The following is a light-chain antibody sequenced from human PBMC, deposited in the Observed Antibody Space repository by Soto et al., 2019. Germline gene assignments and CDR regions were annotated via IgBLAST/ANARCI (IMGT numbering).Light chain of an antibody. V-gene: IGLV2-14*01. J-gene: IGLJ1*01. CDR3: NSYTGNRTYV. Sequence: QSVLTQPASVSGSPGQSITISCTGTSSDVGSYKYVSWYQQNPGKAPKLIIYEVTNRPAGVSNRFSGSKSGNTASLTISGLQAEDEADYYCNSYTGNRTYVFGAGTKVTVL. CDR1: SSDVGSYKY. CDR2: EVT.